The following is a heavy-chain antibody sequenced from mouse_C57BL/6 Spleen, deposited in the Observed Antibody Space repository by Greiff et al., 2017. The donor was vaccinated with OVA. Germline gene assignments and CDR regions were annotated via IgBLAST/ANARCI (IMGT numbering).Heavy chain of an antibody. CDR2: IDPSDSYT. D-gene: IGHD3-3*01. CDR1: GYTFTSYW. J-gene: IGHJ2*01. CDR3: ARRVGQRGSYCDY. Sequence: QVQLQQPGAELVRPGTSVKLSCKASGYTFTSYWMHWVKQRPGQGLEWIGVIDPSDSYTNYNQKFKGKATLTVDTSSSTAYMQLSSLTSEDSAVYYCARRVGQRGSYCDYWGQGTTLTVSS. V-gene: IGHV1-59*01.